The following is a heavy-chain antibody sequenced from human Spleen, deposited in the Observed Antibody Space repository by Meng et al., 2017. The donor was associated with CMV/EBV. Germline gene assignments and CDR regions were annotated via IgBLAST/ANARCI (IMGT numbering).Heavy chain of an antibody. J-gene: IGHJ4*02. CDR3: VKEVIIRGVVVTGDDY. CDR1: RFSFSSYD. D-gene: IGHD3-10*01. V-gene: IGHV3-30*02. CDR2: IRYEGCDK. Sequence: GESLKISCAASRFSFSSYDMPWVRQAPGKGLEWVAFIRYEGCDKKYGDSVKGRFSISRDNSKNSLHLQMNSLRPEDTAVDYCVKEVIIRGVVVTGDDYWGQGTTVTVSS.